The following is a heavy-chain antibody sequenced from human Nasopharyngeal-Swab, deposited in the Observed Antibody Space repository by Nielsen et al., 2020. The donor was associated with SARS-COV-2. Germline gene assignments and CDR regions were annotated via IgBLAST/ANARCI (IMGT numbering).Heavy chain of an antibody. CDR3: AKGPLRVVVVAATADY. CDR2: MNPNSGNA. Sequence: ASVKVSCKASGYTFTSSDINWVRQATGQRLEWMGWMNPNSGNAGYAQKFQGRVTMTRDTSISTAYMELSSLTSEDTAVYYCAKGPLRVVVVAATADYWDQGTLVTVSS. V-gene: IGHV1-8*01. CDR1: GYTFTSSD. D-gene: IGHD2-15*01. J-gene: IGHJ4*02.